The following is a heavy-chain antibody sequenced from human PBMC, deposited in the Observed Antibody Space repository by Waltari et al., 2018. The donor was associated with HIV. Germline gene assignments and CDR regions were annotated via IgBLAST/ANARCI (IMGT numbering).Heavy chain of an antibody. J-gene: IGHJ5*02. CDR3: ARDWTGEYWFDP. CDR2: TYYRSKWYN. V-gene: IGHV6-1*01. Sequence: QVQLQQSGPGLVKPSQTLSVTCSISGDSVSSNRAAWPWISQSPSRGLEWLGRTYYRSKWYNDYAVSVKSRVIINPDTSKNQFSLHLNSVTPDDTAVYYCARDWTGEYWFDPWGQGTLVIVSS. D-gene: IGHD7-27*01. CDR1: GDSVSSNRAA.